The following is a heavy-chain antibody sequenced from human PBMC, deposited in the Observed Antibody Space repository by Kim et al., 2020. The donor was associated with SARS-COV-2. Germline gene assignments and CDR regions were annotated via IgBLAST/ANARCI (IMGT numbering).Heavy chain of an antibody. CDR1: GFTFSSYA. CDR2: IYSGGSST. D-gene: IGHD6-19*01. V-gene: IGHV3-23*03. J-gene: IGHJ6*02. CDR3: AKWSGWGWLVRRCYGMDA. Sequence: GGSLRLSCAASGFTFSSYAMSWVRQAPGKGLEWVSVIYSGGSSTYYADSVKGRFTISRDNSKNTLYLQMNSLRAEDTAVYYCAKWSGWGWLVRRCYGMDAWGQGTTGTASS.